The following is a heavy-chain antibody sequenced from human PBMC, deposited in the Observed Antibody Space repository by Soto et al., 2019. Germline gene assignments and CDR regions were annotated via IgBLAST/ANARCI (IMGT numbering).Heavy chain of an antibody. J-gene: IGHJ6*02. D-gene: IGHD2-2*01. CDR3: AKDRAYCSSTSCPNYYYYGMDV. CDR2: ISSDGSNK. CDR1: GFTFSSYG. V-gene: IGHV3-30*18. Sequence: QVQLVESGGGVVQPERSLRLSCAASGFTFSSYGMHWVRQAPGKGLEWLAVISSDGSNKYYADSVKGRFTISRDNSKNTQYLQMNSLRAEDTAVYYCAKDRAYCSSTSCPNYYYYGMDVWGPGTTVTVSS.